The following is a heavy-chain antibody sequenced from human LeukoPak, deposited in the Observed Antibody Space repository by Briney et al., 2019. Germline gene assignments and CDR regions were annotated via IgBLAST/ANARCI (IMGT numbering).Heavy chain of an antibody. V-gene: IGHV4-4*09. Sequence: SETLSLTCTVSGGSISSYYWSWIRQPPGMGLEWIGYIYTSGSTNYNPSLKSRVTISVDTSKNQFSLKLSSVTAADTAVYYCARHRSLYYMDVWGKGTTVTVSS. CDR2: IYTSGST. CDR1: GGSISSYY. J-gene: IGHJ6*03. CDR3: ARHRSLYYMDV.